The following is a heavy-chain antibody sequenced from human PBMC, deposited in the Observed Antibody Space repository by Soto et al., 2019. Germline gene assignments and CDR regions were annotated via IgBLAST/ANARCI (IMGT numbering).Heavy chain of an antibody. CDR1: GFTFSSYE. J-gene: IGHJ6*02. CDR2: ITSSGSTI. V-gene: IGHV3-48*03. D-gene: IGHD3-22*01. CDR3: ASNGYDSSGYYYYGMDV. Sequence: PGGSLRLSCAASGFTFSSYEMNWVRQAPGKGLEWVSYITSSGSTIYYADSVKGRFTISRDNAKNSLYLQMNSLRAEDTAVYYCASNGYDSSGYYYYGMDVWGQGTTVTV.